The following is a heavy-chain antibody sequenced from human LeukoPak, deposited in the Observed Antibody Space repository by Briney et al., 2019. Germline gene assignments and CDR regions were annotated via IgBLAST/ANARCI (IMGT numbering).Heavy chain of an antibody. Sequence: GGSLRLSCAASGFTFSSYEMNWVRKPPGKGLKWVSYISSSGSTIYYADSVKGRFTISRDNAKNSLYLQMNSLRAEDTAVYYCARVPDYYGSGTHWGQGTLVTVSS. V-gene: IGHV3-48*03. D-gene: IGHD3-10*01. J-gene: IGHJ4*02. CDR3: ARVPDYYGSGTH. CDR2: ISSSGSTI. CDR1: GFTFSSYE.